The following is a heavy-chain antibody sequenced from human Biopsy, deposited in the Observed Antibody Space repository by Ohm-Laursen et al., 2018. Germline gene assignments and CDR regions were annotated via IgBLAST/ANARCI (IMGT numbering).Heavy chain of an antibody. CDR1: GDSINSSY. V-gene: IGHV4-59*08. D-gene: IGHD2-15*01. Sequence: PSETLSLTCTVSGDSINSSYWSWIRQAPGKGLEWIGFISNSGNTNYNPSLKSRVTISADTSKNQFSLKLGSVTVADTAVFYCARRGGGGRSFDYWGQGSLVTVSS. CDR2: ISNSGNT. J-gene: IGHJ4*02. CDR3: ARRGGGGRSFDY.